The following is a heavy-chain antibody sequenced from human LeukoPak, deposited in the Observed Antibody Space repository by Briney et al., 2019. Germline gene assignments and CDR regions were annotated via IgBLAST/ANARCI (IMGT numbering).Heavy chain of an antibody. CDR3: ARAGGITMVRGVPYYYYYYGMDV. J-gene: IGHJ6*04. D-gene: IGHD3-10*01. CDR1: GGTFSSYA. V-gene: IGHV1-69*13. CDR2: LIPIFGTA. Sequence: SVKVSCKASGGTFSSYAIRWVRQAPGQGLEWMGGLIPIFGTANYAQKFQGRVTITADESTSTAYMELSSLRSEDTAVYYCARAGGITMVRGVPYYYYYYGMDVWGKGTTVTVSS.